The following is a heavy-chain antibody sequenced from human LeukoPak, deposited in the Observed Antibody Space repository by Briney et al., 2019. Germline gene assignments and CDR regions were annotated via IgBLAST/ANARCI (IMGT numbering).Heavy chain of an antibody. Sequence: GGSLRLSCAASGFTFSSYSMNWVRQAPGKGLEWVSYISSSSSTIYYADSVKGRFTISRDNAKNSLYLQTNSLRAEDTAVYYCARGSGSYVRPPHFDYWGQGTLVTVSS. V-gene: IGHV3-48*01. CDR1: GFTFSSYS. CDR3: ARGSGSYVRPPHFDY. D-gene: IGHD1-26*01. J-gene: IGHJ4*02. CDR2: ISSSSSTI.